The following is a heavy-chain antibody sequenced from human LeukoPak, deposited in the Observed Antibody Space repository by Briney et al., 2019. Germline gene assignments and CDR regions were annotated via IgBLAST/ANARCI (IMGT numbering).Heavy chain of an antibody. Sequence: GGSLRLSCAASGFTFSSYSMNWVRQAPGKGLEWVSSISSSSSYIYYADSVKGRFTISRDDSENTLYLQMNSLRAEDTAVYYCAKATGYLLWGQGTLVTVSS. CDR2: ISSSSSYI. D-gene: IGHD1-14*01. J-gene: IGHJ4*02. V-gene: IGHV3-21*04. CDR1: GFTFSSYS. CDR3: AKATGYLL.